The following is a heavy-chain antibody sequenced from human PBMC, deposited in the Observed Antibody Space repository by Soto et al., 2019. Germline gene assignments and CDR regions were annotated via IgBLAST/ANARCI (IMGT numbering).Heavy chain of an antibody. CDR3: AKAPLLWFGELLPYFQH. CDR1: GFTFSSYA. Sequence: GGSLRLSCAASGFTFSSYAMSWVRQAPGKGLEWVSAISGSGGSTYYADSVKGRFTISRDNSKNTLYLQMNSLRAEDTAVYYCAKAPLLWFGELLPYFQHWGQGTLVTVSS. J-gene: IGHJ1*01. D-gene: IGHD3-10*01. CDR2: ISGSGGST. V-gene: IGHV3-23*01.